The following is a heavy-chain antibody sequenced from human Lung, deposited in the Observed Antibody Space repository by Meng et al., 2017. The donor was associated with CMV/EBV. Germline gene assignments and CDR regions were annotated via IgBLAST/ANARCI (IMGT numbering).Heavy chain of an antibody. V-gene: IGHV3-48*03. CDR1: GFTFSSYE. J-gene: IGHJ6*02. D-gene: IGHD2-2*01. CDR3: ARDRGVVVPAAKYYYYGMAV. CDR2: ISSSGSTI. Sequence: LXXAASGFTFSSYEMNWVRQAPGKGLEWVSYISSSGSTIYYADSVKGRFTISRDNAKNSLYLQMNSLRAEDTAVYYCARDRGVVVPAAKYYYYGMAVWGQGTXVTVAS.